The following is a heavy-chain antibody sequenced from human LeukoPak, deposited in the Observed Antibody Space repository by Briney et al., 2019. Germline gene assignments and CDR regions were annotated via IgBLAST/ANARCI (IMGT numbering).Heavy chain of an antibody. CDR3: AREGGEEGSGELCLDH. D-gene: IGHD3-10*01. CDR1: GGTFSSYA. J-gene: IGHJ4*02. CDR2: IIPIFGTA. Sequence: SVKVSCKASGGTFSSYAISWVRQAPGQGLEWMGGIIPIFGTANYAQKFQGRVTITTDESTSTAYMELSSLRSEDTAVYYCAREGGEEGSGELCLDHWGQGTLVIVSS. V-gene: IGHV1-69*05.